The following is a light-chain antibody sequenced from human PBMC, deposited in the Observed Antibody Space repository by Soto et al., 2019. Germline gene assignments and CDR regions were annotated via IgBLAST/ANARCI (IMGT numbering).Light chain of an antibody. V-gene: IGKV3-11*01. CDR2: DAS. CDR3: QQRISWPMVT. CDR1: QSVSSF. J-gene: IGKJ1*01. Sequence: EDGRSQSPATLKLSPGERATLSCRASQSVSSFLAWYQHKPGQAPRLLIYDASNRATGIPARFSGSGSGTDFTLTISSLEPEDFAVYYCQQRISWPMVTFGQGTKV.